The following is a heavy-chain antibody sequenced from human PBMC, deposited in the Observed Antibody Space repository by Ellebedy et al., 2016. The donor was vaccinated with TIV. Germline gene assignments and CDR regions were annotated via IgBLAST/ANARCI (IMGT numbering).Heavy chain of an antibody. CDR3: ARVSRDRLAVAGNLYWFFDL. D-gene: IGHD6-19*01. J-gene: IGHJ2*01. V-gene: IGHV4-4*02. Sequence: SETLSLTCDVSGGSIRSSNWWGWVRPPPGTGLEWIGDIYHSGGTNYSPSLKSRLTISVDTSKNQFSLNLNSVTAADTAVYFCARVSRDRLAVAGNLYWFFDLWGRGTLVSVSS. CDR2: IYHSGGT. CDR1: GGSIRSSNW.